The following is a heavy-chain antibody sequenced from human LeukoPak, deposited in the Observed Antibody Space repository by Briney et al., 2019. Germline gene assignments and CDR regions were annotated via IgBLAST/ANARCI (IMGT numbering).Heavy chain of an antibody. D-gene: IGHD3-3*01. CDR3: ARHLRPCFDY. CDR1: GGSISSSTYY. CDR2: IFYSGST. J-gene: IGHJ4*02. Sequence: SETLSLTCTVSGGSISSSTYYWGWIRQPPGKGLEWIGTIFYSGSTYYNPSLKSRLTISVDTSKNQYSLRLSSVTAADTAVYYCARHLRPCFDYWGQGTLVTVSS. V-gene: IGHV4-39*01.